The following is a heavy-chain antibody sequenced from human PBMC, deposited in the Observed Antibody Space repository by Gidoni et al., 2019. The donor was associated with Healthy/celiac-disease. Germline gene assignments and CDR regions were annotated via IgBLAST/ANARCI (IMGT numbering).Heavy chain of an antibody. V-gene: IGHV3-21*01. CDR2: ISTGSNYI. CDR1: GFTFSSYS. J-gene: IGHJ4*02. CDR3: ARNGDLHGFDY. D-gene: IGHD4-17*01. Sequence: EVQMVESGGGLVKPGGSLGLSCAASGFTFSSYSMDWVRQAPGKGLEWVSSISTGSNYIYYADSVKGRFTISRDNAKISLYLQMNSLRAEDTSVYYCARNGDLHGFDYWGQGTLVTVSS.